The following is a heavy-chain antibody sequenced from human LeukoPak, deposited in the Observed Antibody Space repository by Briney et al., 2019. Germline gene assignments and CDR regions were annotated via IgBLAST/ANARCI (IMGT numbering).Heavy chain of an antibody. CDR1: GYSITSGYY. Sequence: SETLSLTCTVSGYSITSGYYWGWIRQPPGKGLEWIGSIYHSGSTFYNPSLKSRVTISVDTSKNQFSLKLSSVTAADTAVYYCARGYDWVHAFDIWGQGTMVTVSS. CDR2: IYHSGST. J-gene: IGHJ3*02. D-gene: IGHD3-16*01. CDR3: ARGYDWVHAFDI. V-gene: IGHV4-38-2*02.